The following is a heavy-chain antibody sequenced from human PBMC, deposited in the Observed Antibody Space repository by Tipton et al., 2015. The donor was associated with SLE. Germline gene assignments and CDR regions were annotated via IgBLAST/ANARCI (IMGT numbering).Heavy chain of an antibody. CDR2: ISWDGGST. D-gene: IGHD5-18*01. CDR3: GKGNNYGHLPSGVDV. CDR1: GFNLDDYA. Sequence: VQLVQSGGFVVQPGGSLRLSCEASGFNLDDYAMHWVRQAPGKGLEWVALISWDGGSTHYTDSVKGRFTISRDISKKSLYLQMNSLRGEDSALYYCGKGNNYGHLPSGVDVWGQGTTVTVSS. J-gene: IGHJ6*02. V-gene: IGHV3-43D*04.